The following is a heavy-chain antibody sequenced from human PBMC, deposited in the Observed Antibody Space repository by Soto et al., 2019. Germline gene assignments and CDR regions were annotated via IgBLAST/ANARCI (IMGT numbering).Heavy chain of an antibody. CDR2: INSDGSST. V-gene: IGHV3-74*03. CDR1: GFTFSSYW. CDR3: ASVETCSSTSCYSVFDY. J-gene: IGHJ4*02. D-gene: IGHD2-2*01. Sequence: EVQLVESGGGLVQPGGSLRLSCAASGFTFSSYWMHWVRQAPGKGLVWVSRINSDGSSTTYADSVKGRFTISRDNAKNKLYMQMTSLRAEDTAVSYCASVETCSSTSCYSVFDYWGQGTLVTVSS.